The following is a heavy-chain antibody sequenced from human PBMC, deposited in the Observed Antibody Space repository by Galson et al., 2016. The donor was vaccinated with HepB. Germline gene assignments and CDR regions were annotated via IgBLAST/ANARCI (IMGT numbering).Heavy chain of an antibody. V-gene: IGHV4-39*07. Sequence: ETLSLTCTVSGGSISSRTYYWGWVRQPPGKGLEWIASIYYSGSTYYNPSLKTRVTISVDTSKNQFSLRLTSVTAADTAVYYCARGDYYGSARDWGQGTLVSVSS. D-gene: IGHD3-10*01. CDR1: GGSISSRTYY. CDR3: ARGDYYGSARD. CDR2: IYYSGST. J-gene: IGHJ4*02.